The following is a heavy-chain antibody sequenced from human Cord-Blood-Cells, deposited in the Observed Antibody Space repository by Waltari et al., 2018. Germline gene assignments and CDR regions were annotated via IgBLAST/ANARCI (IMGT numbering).Heavy chain of an antibody. CDR2: IRSKAYGGTT. CDR3: RAMVTVDI. CDR1: GFTFGDYA. D-gene: IGHD2-8*01. J-gene: IGHJ3*02. V-gene: IGHV3-49*05. Sequence: EVQLVESGGGWVKTGRPLRRSCTASGFTFGDYAMNWLRQAPGTGLEWVDFIRSKAYGGTTEYASSVKGRFTISSENSTITAYLQMNRLKTEATSVYYSRAMVTVDIWGQRTMFTDSS.